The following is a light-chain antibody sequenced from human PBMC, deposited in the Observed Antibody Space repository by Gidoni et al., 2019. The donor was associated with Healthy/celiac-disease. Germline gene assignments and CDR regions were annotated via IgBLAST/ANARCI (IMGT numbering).Light chain of an antibody. CDR2: DND. CDR3: QSYDSSLSGSV. V-gene: IGLV1-40*01. J-gene: IGLJ2*01. Sequence: QSVLTQPPSVSGAPGQRVTIFCTGSSSNIGAGYDVHWYRQLPGTAPKLLIYDNDNRPSGVPDRFSGSKSGTSASLAITGLQAEDEADYYCQSYDSSLSGSVFGGGTKLTVL. CDR1: SSNIGAGYD.